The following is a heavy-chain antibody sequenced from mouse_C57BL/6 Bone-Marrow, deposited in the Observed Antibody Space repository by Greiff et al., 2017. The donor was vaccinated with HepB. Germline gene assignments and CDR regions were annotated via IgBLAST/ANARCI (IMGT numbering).Heavy chain of an antibody. V-gene: IGHV5-9*01. J-gene: IGHJ4*01. Sequence: EVQLVESGGGLVKPGGSLKLSCAASGFTFSSYTMSWVRQTPEKRLEWVATISGGGGNTYYPDSVKGRFTISRDNAKNTLYLQMSSLRSEDTALYYCARHYGYDPLAMDYWGQGTSVTVSS. D-gene: IGHD2-2*01. CDR1: GFTFSSYT. CDR3: ARHYGYDPLAMDY. CDR2: ISGGGGNT.